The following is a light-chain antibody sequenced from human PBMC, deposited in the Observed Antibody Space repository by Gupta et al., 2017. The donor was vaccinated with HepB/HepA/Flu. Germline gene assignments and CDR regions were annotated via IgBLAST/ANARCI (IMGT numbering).Light chain of an antibody. CDR3: QQYDNWRPLT. CDR1: QSISGN. J-gene: IGKJ5*01. V-gene: IGKV3D-15*01. CDR2: GAS. Sequence: EIVMTQSPATLSVSPGESVTLSCRSSQSISGNVAWYQQKPGQSPTLLIYGASTRDAGIPARFSGSEYGKDFSLTISSRQSEDLALYYCQQYDNWRPLTFGQGTRLEIK.